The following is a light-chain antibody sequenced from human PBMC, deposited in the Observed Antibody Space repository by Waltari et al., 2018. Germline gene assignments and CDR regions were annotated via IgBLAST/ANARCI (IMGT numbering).Light chain of an antibody. CDR2: DVS. Sequence: QSALTQPRSVSGSPGQSVTISCTGISSDVFVSWYQEHPGKAPKVVIYDVSKWPSGVPERFSGSKSGSTASLTISGLQDEDEADYYCCSYVSGYIYDFGTGTKVTVL. CDR1: SSDVF. V-gene: IGLV2-11*01. J-gene: IGLJ1*01. CDR3: CSYVSGYIYD.